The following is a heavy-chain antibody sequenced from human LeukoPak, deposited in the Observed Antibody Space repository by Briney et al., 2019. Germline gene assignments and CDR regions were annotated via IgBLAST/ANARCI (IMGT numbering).Heavy chain of an antibody. Sequence: SETLSLTCTVSGGSLSSSSYYWGWIRQPPGKGLEWIGSIYYSGSTYYNPSLKSRVTISVDTSKNQFSLKLSSVTAADTAVYYCARLLGYCGGGTCPNWFDPWGQGTLVTVSS. D-gene: IGHD2-15*01. V-gene: IGHV4-39*07. CDR2: IYYSGST. CDR3: ARLLGYCGGGTCPNWFDP. CDR1: GGSLSSSSYY. J-gene: IGHJ5*02.